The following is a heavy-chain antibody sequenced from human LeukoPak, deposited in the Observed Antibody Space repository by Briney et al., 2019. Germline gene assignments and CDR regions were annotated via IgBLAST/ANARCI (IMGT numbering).Heavy chain of an antibody. V-gene: IGHV3-23*01. CDR1: GITLSNYG. J-gene: IGHJ4*02. CDR2: ISDSGGST. Sequence: GGSLRLSCAVSGITLSNYGMSWVRRAPGKGLEWVAGISDSGGSTNYADSVKGRFTISRDNPKNTLYLQMNSLRTEDSAVYFCAKRGVVIRVILVGFHKEAYYFDSWGQGALVTVSS. CDR3: AKRGVVIRVILVGFHKEAYYFDS. D-gene: IGHD3-22*01.